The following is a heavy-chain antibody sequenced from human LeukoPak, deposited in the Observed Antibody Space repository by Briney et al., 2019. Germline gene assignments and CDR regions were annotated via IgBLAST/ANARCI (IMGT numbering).Heavy chain of an antibody. J-gene: IGHJ4*02. Sequence: SETLSLTCTVSGGSISSYYWSWIRQPPGKGLEWIGYIYYSGSTNYNPSLKSRVTISVDTSKNQFSLKLSSVTAADTAVYYCARTTRGVFDYWGQGTLVTVSS. CDR3: ARTTRGVFDY. CDR1: GGSISSYY. V-gene: IGHV4-59*01. D-gene: IGHD1-26*01. CDR2: IYYSGST.